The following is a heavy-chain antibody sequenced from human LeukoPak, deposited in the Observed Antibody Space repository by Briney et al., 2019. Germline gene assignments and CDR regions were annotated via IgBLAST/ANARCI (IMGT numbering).Heavy chain of an antibody. V-gene: IGHV1-69*06. J-gene: IGHJ4*02. D-gene: IGHD4-17*01. Sequence: SVKVSCKASGGTFSSYAISWVRQAPGQGLEWMGGIIPIFGTANYAQKFQGRVTITADKSTSTAYMELSSLRSEDTAVYYCARASRGETTVSHFDYWGQGTLVTVSS. CDR3: ARASRGETTVSHFDY. CDR2: IIPIFGTA. CDR1: GGTFSSYA.